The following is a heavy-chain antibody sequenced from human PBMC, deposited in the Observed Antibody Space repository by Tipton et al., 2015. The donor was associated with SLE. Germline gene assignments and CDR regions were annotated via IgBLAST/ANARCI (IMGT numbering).Heavy chain of an antibody. CDR2: TYYRSKWYN. V-gene: IGHV6-1*01. CDR1: GDSVSSNSAA. Sequence: VKPSQTLSLTCAISGDSVSSNSAAWNWIRQSPSRGLEWLGRTYYRSKWYNDYAVSVKSRITINPDTSKNQFSLQLNSVTPEDPAVYSGARVRITCLTWGQCYCDYCGQVTLVAVSS. J-gene: IGHJ4*02. CDR3: ARVRITCLTWGQCYCDY. D-gene: IGHD1-20*01.